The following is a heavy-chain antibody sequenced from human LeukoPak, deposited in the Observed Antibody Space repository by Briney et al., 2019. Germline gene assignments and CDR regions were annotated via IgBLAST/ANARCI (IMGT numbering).Heavy chain of an antibody. D-gene: IGHD6-19*01. CDR1: GYTFPSYD. J-gene: IGHJ4*02. CDR2: MNPNSGNT. V-gene: IGHV1-8*01. Sequence: ASVKVSCKASGYTFPSYDIHWVRQATGQGLAWMGWMNPNSGNTGYAQKFQGRVTMTRNTSISTAYMELSSLRSEDTAVYYCARGGGLEQWPTTEADYWGQGTLVTVSS. CDR3: ARGGGLEQWPTTEADY.